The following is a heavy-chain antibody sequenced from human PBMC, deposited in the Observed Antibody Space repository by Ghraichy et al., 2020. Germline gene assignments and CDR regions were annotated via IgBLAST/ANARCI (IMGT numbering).Heavy chain of an antibody. CDR2: IDWDDDK. Sequence: GPTLVKPTQTLTLTCTFSGFSLSTRDMCVSWIRQPPGQAPEWLARIDWDDDKFYSSSLRRRLTISKDTSRNLVVLRMTNMDPVDSATYYCARIFGAANRGTFDIWGPGTMVTVSS. D-gene: IGHD2-15*01. CDR1: GFSLSTRDMC. J-gene: IGHJ3*02. CDR3: ARIFGAANRGTFDI. V-gene: IGHV2-70*17.